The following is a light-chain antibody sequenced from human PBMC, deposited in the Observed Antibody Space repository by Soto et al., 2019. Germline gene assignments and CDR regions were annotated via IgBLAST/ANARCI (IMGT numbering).Light chain of an antibody. V-gene: IGKV1-5*03. CDR2: KAS. CDR1: QSISSW. CDR3: QQYNSYSLT. J-gene: IGKJ4*01. Sequence: DVKMTQSPSTVSASVGDRVTITCRASQSISSWLAWYQQKPGKAPKLLIYKASSLESGVPPRFSGSGSGTEFTLTISSLQSDDFATYYCQQYNSYSLTFGGGTKVDIK.